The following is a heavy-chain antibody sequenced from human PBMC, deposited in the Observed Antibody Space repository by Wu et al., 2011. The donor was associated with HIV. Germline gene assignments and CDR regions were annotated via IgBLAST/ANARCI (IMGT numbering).Heavy chain of an antibody. CDR2: IIPIFGTX. V-gene: IGHV1-69*05. CDR3: ARWLACTSTACYTSTPHFDY. D-gene: IGHD2-2*02. CDR1: GGTFNTYA. J-gene: IGHJ4*02. Sequence: KASGGTFNTYAISWVRQAPGQGLEWMGGIIPIFGTXNHAQKFQGRVTITTDESTSTAYMELSSLRSEDTAVYYCARWLACTSTACYTSTPHFDYWGQGTLVTVSS.